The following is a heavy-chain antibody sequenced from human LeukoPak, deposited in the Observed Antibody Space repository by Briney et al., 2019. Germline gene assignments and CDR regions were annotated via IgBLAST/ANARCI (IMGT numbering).Heavy chain of an antibody. CDR1: GDSMSDSY. V-gene: IGHV4-4*07. CDR3: ARDIRSHNGPGGYYYYYMDV. D-gene: IGHD2-8*01. J-gene: IGHJ6*03. Sequence: PSETLSLTCTVSGDSMSDSYWSWIRQPAGKGLEWIGRIYASGSTNYNPSLKSRVTLSVDTSSNQFSLTLSSVTAADTAVYHCARDIRSHNGPGGYYYYYMDVWGKGTTVTVSS. CDR2: IYASGST.